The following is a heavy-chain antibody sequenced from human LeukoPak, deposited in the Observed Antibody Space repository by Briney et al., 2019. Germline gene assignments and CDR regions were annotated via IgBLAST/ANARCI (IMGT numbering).Heavy chain of an antibody. CDR2: MNTDGSIS. J-gene: IGHJ4*02. V-gene: IGHV3-74*01. CDR3: AKTKYSGSSADY. CDR1: GFIFSNYW. Sequence: GGSLRLSCAASGFIFSNYWVHWVRQAPGKGLVWVSRMNTDGSISDYADSVKGRFTISRDNAKNTLYLQMNSLRVEDTAVYYCAKTKYSGSSADYWGQGILVTVSS. D-gene: IGHD6-6*01.